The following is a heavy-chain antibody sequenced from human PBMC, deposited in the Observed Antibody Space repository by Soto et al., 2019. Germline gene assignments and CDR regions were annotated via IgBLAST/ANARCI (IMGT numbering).Heavy chain of an antibody. J-gene: IGHJ6*02. CDR1: GYRFETYA. Sequence: GASVKVSCKSSGYRFETYAMSCVRQAPGQGLEWMGWISSYNIDTYYAPKFQDRVTMTKDTSTGTAYMELRSLRSDDTAVYYCARGHGVIIGAMDVWGQGTTVTVSS. D-gene: IGHD3-3*01. CDR3: ARGHGVIIGAMDV. CDR2: ISSYNIDT. V-gene: IGHV1-18*01.